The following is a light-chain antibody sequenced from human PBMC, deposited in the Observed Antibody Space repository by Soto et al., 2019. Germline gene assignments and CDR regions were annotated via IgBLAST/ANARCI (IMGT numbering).Light chain of an antibody. Sequence: EIVLTQSPATLSLSPGERATLSCRASQSVSSYLAWYQQKPGQAPRLLIYVASNRATGIPARFSGSGSGTDFTLTISSLKPEDFAVYYCQQRSNWPYTFGQGTKLEIK. CDR2: VAS. J-gene: IGKJ2*01. CDR1: QSVSSY. CDR3: QQRSNWPYT. V-gene: IGKV3-11*01.